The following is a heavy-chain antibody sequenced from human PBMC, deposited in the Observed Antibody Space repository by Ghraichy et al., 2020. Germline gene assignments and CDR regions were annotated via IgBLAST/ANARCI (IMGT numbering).Heavy chain of an antibody. Sequence: SETLSLTCTVSGGSIGSSGYYWGWIRQPPGKGLEWIGSLYYGASSYYNPSLKSRVTISMYTPNNQFSLKLSSVTAADTAIYYCARVGARAAAGVIDYWGQGAFVTVSS. V-gene: IGHV4-39*01. D-gene: IGHD6-13*01. CDR1: GGSIGSSGYY. CDR2: LYYGASS. CDR3: ARVGARAAAGVIDY. J-gene: IGHJ4*02.